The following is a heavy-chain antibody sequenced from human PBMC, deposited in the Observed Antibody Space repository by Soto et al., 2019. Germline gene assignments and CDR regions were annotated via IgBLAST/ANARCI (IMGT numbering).Heavy chain of an antibody. V-gene: IGHV1-69*01. D-gene: IGHD3-22*01. CDR1: GGTFSSYA. CDR2: IIPIFGTA. Sequence: QVQLVQSGAEVKKPGSSVKVSCKASGGTFSSYAISWVRQAPGQGLEWMGGIIPIFGTANYAQKFQGRVKITADESTSTAYMELSSLRSEDTAVYYCARDDSSGYYYPPAFDIWGQGTMVTVSS. CDR3: ARDDSSGYYYPPAFDI. J-gene: IGHJ3*02.